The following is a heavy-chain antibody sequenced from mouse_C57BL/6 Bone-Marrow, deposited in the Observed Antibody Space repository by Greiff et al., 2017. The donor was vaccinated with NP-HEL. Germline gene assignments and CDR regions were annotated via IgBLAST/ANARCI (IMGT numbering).Heavy chain of an antibody. V-gene: IGHV1-82*01. Sequence: VQLQQSGPELVKPGASVKISCKASGYAFSSSWMNWVKQRPGKGLEWIGRIYPGDGDTNYNGKFKGKATLTADKSSSTAYMQLSSLTSEDSAVYFCARGGHSNHVGAMDYWGQGTSVTVSS. CDR1: GYAFSSSW. D-gene: IGHD2-5*01. CDR3: ARGGHSNHVGAMDY. CDR2: IYPGDGDT. J-gene: IGHJ4*01.